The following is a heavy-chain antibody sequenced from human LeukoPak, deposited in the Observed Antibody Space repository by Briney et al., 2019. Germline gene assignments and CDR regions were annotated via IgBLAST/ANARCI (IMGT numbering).Heavy chain of an antibody. D-gene: IGHD4-23*01. CDR2: INHNGNVN. CDR1: GFTFSSYW. Sequence: GGSLRLSCAASGFTFSSYWMNWARQAPGKGLEWVASINHNGNVNYYVDSVKGRFTISRDNAKNSLDLQMNSLRAEDTAMYYCARTAVVTSPFDYWGQGTLVTVSS. V-gene: IGHV3-7*03. J-gene: IGHJ4*02. CDR3: ARTAVVTSPFDY.